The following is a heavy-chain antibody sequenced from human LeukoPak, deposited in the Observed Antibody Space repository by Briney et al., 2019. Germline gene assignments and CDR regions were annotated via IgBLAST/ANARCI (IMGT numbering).Heavy chain of an antibody. CDR2: TNWDDDK. CDR3: AHRLSVADSSAYYPPSFDY. CDR1: MFSPSTSGVG. V-gene: IGHV2-5*02. D-gene: IGHD3-22*01. Sequence: ESRPTLVKPTQTLTLSCIFSMFSPSTSGVGVGWIRQPPGKALEWLALTNWDDDKRYSPSLKSRLTITKDASKSQVVLTMTNMDPVDTATYYFAHRLSVADSSAYYPPSFDYWGQGTLVTVSS. J-gene: IGHJ4*02.